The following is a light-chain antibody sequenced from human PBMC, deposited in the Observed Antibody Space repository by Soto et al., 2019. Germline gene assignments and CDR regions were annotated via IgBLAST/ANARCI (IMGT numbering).Light chain of an antibody. CDR3: QQRSGT. Sequence: EIVLTQSPATLSLSPGERATLSCRASQSVSSYLAWNQQKPGQAPRLLIYDASNRATGIPARFSGSGSGTDFTLTISSLEPEDFAVYYCQQRSGTFGQGTRLEIK. CDR2: DAS. CDR1: QSVSSY. J-gene: IGKJ5*01. V-gene: IGKV3-11*01.